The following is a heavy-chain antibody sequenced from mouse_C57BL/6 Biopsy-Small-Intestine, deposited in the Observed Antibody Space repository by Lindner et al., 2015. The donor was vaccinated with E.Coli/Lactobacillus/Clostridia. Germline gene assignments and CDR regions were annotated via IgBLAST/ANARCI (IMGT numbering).Heavy chain of an antibody. Sequence: VQLQESGAELARPGASVKLSCKASGYTFTSYGISWVKQRTGQGLEWIGEIYPRSSNTYYNEKFKGKATLTTDKSSSTAYMQLSSLTSEDSAVYFCASPQTVRATWFAYWGQGTLVTVSA. J-gene: IGHJ3*01. D-gene: IGHD3-2*01. CDR3: ASPQTVRATWFAY. CDR1: GYTFTSYG. V-gene: IGHV1-81*01. CDR2: IYPRSSNT.